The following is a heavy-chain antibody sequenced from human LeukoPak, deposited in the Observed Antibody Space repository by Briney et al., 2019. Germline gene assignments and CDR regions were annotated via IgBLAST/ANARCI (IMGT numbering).Heavy chain of an antibody. CDR1: GFTVSSYA. V-gene: IGHV3-30*01. CDR2: ISSGGTYE. D-gene: IGHD3-10*01. Sequence: GGSLRLSCAASGFTVSSYAMTWVRQAPGKGLEWVSLISSGGTYEYYADSVKGRFTISRDNSKNTLYLQLNSLRAEDTAVYYCARDSTYYYDSGSSGPHYFDNWGQGTLVTVSS. J-gene: IGHJ4*02. CDR3: ARDSTYYYDSGSSGPHYFDN.